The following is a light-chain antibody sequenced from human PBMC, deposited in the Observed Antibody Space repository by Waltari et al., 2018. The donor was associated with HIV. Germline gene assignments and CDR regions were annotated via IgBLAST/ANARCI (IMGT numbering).Light chain of an antibody. CDR1: TSDIGGSNY. Sequence: QSALTQPPSASGSPGQSVTISCTGTTSDIGGSNYVSWYQQHPDKAPKLMIYEVSKRPSGVPDRFSGSKSGNTASLTVSGLQAGDEANYYCYSYAGSNNWVFGGGTKLTVL. CDR3: YSYAGSNNWV. J-gene: IGLJ3*02. V-gene: IGLV2-8*01. CDR2: EVS.